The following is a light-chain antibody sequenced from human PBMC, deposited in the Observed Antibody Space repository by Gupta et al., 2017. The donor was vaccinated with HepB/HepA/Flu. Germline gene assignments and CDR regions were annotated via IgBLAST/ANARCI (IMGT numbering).Light chain of an antibody. J-gene: IGLJ1*01. V-gene: IGLV3-19*01. CDR1: SIRRYF. CDR2: VNN. Sequence: SSELTQDPAVSVAWGQKVKITCQGDSIRRYFASWFQQKPVQAPVLVIYVNNNRPSGIPDRFSGSTSGDTASLTTTGAQAEDEADYYCNSRDSSGNHCVFGTGTKVTGL. CDR3: NSRDSSGNHCV.